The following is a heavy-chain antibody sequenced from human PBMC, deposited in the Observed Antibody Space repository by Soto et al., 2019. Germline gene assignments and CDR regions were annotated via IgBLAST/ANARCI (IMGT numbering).Heavy chain of an antibody. CDR3: AGAPPHGGWYYYGSGSYYSYYYYGMDV. CDR2: IIPIFGTA. Sequence: QVQLVQSGAEVKKPGSSVKVSCKASGGTFSSYAISWVRQSPGQGLEWMGGIIPIFGTANYAQKFQGRVTITADESTRTAYKELSSLRSDDTDVYYCAGAPPHGGWYYYGSGSYYSYYYYGMDVWGQGTTVTVSS. CDR1: GGTFSSYA. J-gene: IGHJ6*02. D-gene: IGHD3-10*01. V-gene: IGHV1-69*01.